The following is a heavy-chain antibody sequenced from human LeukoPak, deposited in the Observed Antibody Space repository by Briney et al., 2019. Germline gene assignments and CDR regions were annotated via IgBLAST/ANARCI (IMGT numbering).Heavy chain of an antibody. CDR3: AKVQTPYCSSTSCYNFDY. Sequence: GRSLRLSCAASGFTFSSYAMTWVRQAPGKGLEWVSAISGSGNSTYYADSVKGRFTISRDNSKNTLYLQINSLRAEDTAVYYCAKVQTPYCSSTSCYNFDYWGQGTLVTVSS. V-gene: IGHV3-23*01. CDR2: ISGSGNST. CDR1: GFTFSSYA. J-gene: IGHJ4*02. D-gene: IGHD2-2*02.